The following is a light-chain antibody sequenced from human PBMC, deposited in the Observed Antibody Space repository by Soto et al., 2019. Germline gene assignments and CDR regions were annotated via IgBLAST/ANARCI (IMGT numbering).Light chain of an antibody. CDR2: DAS. J-gene: IGKJ1*01. V-gene: IGKV3-20*01. CDR3: QQYGSSPGT. Sequence: EIVMTQSPVTLSVSPGERATLSCRASQSVRSNLAWYQQKPGQAPRLLMYDASTRATGIPARFSGSGSGTDFTLTISRLEPEDFAVYYCQQYGSSPGTFGQGTKVDIK. CDR1: QSVRSN.